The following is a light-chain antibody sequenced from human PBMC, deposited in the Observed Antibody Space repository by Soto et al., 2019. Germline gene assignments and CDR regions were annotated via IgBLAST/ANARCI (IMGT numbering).Light chain of an antibody. V-gene: IGKV3-20*01. CDR2: GAS. CDR1: QSISTN. Sequence: EIVLTQSPGTLSLSPWERATLSCRASQSISTNLAWYQQKPGQAPRLLIFGASTRATGIPARFSGSVSGTDFTLTITRLEPEDFAVFYCQQYGSSEIIFGQGTRLEIK. CDR3: QQYGSSEII. J-gene: IGKJ5*01.